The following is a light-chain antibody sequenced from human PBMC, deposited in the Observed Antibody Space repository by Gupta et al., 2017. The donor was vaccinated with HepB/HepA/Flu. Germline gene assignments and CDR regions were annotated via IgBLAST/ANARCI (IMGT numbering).Light chain of an antibody. V-gene: IGKV1-5*03. J-gene: IGKJ1*01. CDR2: MAS. CDR1: QSIRSW. CDR3: QHDDTYGT. Sequence: DIQITQSPSTLSASVADRVTITCRDSQSIRSWLAWYQQKAGKATNLLIYMASREEKEVPKRCSGGGAGTEFTLTSSGRQPDDGANYYSQHDDTYGTFGQGTKVEIK.